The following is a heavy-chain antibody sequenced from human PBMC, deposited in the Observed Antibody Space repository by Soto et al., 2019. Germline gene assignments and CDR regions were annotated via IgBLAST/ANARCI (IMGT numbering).Heavy chain of an antibody. Sequence: ASVNATCKDSRYTFTSYAMHWVRQAPGQRLEWMGWINAGNGNTKYSQKFQGRVTITRDTSASTAYMELSSLRSEDTAVYYCARAEYGMIVDYGMDVWGQGTTVTVSS. CDR1: RYTFTSYA. CDR2: INAGNGNT. CDR3: ARAEYGMIVDYGMDV. J-gene: IGHJ6*02. V-gene: IGHV1-3*01. D-gene: IGHD3-22*01.